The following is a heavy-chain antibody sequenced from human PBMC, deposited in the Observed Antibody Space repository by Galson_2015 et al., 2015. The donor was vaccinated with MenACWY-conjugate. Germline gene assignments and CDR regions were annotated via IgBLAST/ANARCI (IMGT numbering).Heavy chain of an antibody. Sequence: SLRLSCAASGFTFTSYSMNWVRQAPGKGLERLSYISTTSGTIYYADSVKGRFTISRDNAQSSLYLQMNSLRDEDTAVYYCARNKYGDYVFDYWGQGTLVTVSS. V-gene: IGHV3-48*02. CDR1: GFTFTSYS. CDR2: ISTTSGTI. D-gene: IGHD4-17*01. CDR3: ARNKYGDYVFDY. J-gene: IGHJ4*02.